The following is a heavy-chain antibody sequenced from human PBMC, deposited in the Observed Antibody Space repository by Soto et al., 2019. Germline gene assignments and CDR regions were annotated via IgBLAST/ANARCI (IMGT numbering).Heavy chain of an antibody. CDR3: ARDRGWYPYYYYYGMDV. CDR2: INHSGST. V-gene: IGHV4-34*01. CDR1: GGSFSGYY. D-gene: IGHD6-19*01. J-gene: IGHJ6*02. Sequence: ASETLSLTCAVYGGSFSGYYWSWIRQPPGKGLEWIGEINHSGSTNYNPSLKSRVTISVDTSKNQFSLKLSSVTAADTAVYYCARDRGWYPYYYYYGMDVRGQGTTVTVSS.